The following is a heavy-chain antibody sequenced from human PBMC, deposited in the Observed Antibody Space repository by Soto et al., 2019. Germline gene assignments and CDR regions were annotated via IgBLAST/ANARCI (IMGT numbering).Heavy chain of an antibody. V-gene: IGHV3-11*01. CDR3: AKDLFSAAGDFDC. D-gene: IGHD6-13*01. CDR2: ISPTNGFTK. J-gene: IGHJ4*02. Sequence: GVSLRLSCAASGFPFSDYYMSWIRQAPGKGLEWISYISPTNGFTKFYADSVKGRFTISRENAKNSLYLQMDSLRAEDTAVYYCAKDLFSAAGDFDCWGQGTLVTVSS. CDR1: GFPFSDYY.